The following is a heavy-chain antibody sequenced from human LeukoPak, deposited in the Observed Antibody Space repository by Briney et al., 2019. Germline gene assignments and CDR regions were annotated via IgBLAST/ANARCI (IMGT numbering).Heavy chain of an antibody. CDR3: EKTIGTAMVPEGFNY. CDR1: GFTFTSYA. D-gene: IGHD5-18*01. J-gene: IGHJ4*02. CDR2: ISGSGGST. V-gene: IGHV3-23*01. Sequence: GGSLRLSCAASGFTFTSYAMSWVRQAPGKGLEWVSGISGSGGSTYYADSVKVRFTISRDNSKNTLYLQMNSLRAEDTAVYYCEKTIGTAMVPEGFNYWGQGALVTVSS.